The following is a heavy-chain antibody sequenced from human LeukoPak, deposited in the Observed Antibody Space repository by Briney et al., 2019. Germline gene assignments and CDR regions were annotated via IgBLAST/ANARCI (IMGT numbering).Heavy chain of an antibody. CDR3: ATSTKYVTGWGAFDI. Sequence: ASVTVSCKISEYTFSGYYMHWVRQAPGLGLEWMGWNHPYNGNTNYAEKFQGRVTMTKDTSITTAYMELNSLTSDDTAVYYCATSTKYVTGWGAFDIWGQGTVVTVSS. V-gene: IGHV1-2*02. J-gene: IGHJ3*02. D-gene: IGHD3-16*01. CDR1: EYTFSGYY. CDR2: NHPYNGNT.